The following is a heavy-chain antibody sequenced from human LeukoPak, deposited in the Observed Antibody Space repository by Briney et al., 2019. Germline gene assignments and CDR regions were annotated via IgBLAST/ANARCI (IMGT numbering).Heavy chain of an antibody. CDR1: GFKFSDYY. D-gene: IGHD6-13*01. V-gene: IGHV3-11*01. CDR2: ISSSGNVT. J-gene: IGHJ4*02. CDR3: EAGIGDY. Sequence: GGSLRLSCAASGFKFSDYYISWIRQAPGKGLEWLSYISSSGNVTYYADSVKGRFIVSRDNTKSALFPQMNSLRAEDTAVYYCEAGIGDYWGQGALLTVSS.